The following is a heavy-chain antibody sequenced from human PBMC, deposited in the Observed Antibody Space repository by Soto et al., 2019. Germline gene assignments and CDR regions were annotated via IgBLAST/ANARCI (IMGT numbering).Heavy chain of an antibody. D-gene: IGHD6-6*01. CDR3: ARDLVAARSSWFDP. CDR2: IIPILGIA. V-gene: IGHV1-69*04. Sequence: SVKVSCKASGGTFSSYTISWVRQAPGQGLEWMGRIIPILGIANYAQKFQGRVTITADKSTSTAYMELSSLRSEDTAVYYCARDLVAARSSWFDPWGQGTLVTVSS. CDR1: GGTFSSYT. J-gene: IGHJ5*02.